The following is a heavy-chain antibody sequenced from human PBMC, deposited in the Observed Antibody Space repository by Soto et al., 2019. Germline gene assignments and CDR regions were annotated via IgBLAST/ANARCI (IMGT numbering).Heavy chain of an antibody. J-gene: IGHJ3*01. CDR2: ISYRGAT. CDR3: ATAPRFAFDF. V-gene: IGHV4-61*01. D-gene: IGHD3-16*01. Sequence: QVQLQESGPGLVKPSETLSLICTVSGGSVSGDKNYWSWIRQSPGKGLEWIGYISYRGATNYNPSPKSRRTRSVDRPKNQFARKLSSVTASDTALYDWATAPRFAFDFWGQGTTVIVSS. CDR1: GGSVSGDKNY.